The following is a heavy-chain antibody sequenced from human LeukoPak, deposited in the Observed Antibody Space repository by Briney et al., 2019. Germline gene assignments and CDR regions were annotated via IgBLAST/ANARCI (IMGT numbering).Heavy chain of an antibody. D-gene: IGHD3-9*01. CDR3: ARDHIRAPNLYYDILTGYYSYYFDY. J-gene: IGHJ4*02. V-gene: IGHV3-33*01. CDR2: IWYDGSNK. Sequence: TGGSLRLSCAASGFTFSSYGMHWVRQAPGKGLEWVAVIWYDGSNKYYADSVKGRFTISRDNSKNTLYLQMNSLRAEDTAVYYCARDHIRAPNLYYDILTGYYSYYFDYWGQGTLVTVSS. CDR1: GFTFSSYG.